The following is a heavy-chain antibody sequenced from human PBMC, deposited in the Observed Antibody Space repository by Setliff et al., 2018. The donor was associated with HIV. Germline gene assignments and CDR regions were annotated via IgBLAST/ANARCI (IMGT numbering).Heavy chain of an antibody. CDR2: IRYDGSNE. CDR3: AIDRGWRLLPNDAFDI. J-gene: IGHJ3*02. D-gene: IGHD3-22*01. CDR1: GFTFSSYS. Sequence: GGSLRLSCAASGFTFSSYSMHWVRQAPGKGLEWVAVIRYDGSNEYYADSVKSRFTLSRDNSKNTLYLQMNSLGAEDTAVYNCAIDRGWRLLPNDAFDIWGQGTMVTVSS. V-gene: IGHV3-33*01.